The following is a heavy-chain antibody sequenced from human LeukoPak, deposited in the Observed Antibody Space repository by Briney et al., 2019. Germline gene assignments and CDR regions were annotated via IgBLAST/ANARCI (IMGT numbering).Heavy chain of an antibody. CDR1: GGSINSYY. CDR2: IYTSGST. CDR3: AGGGYSSSFDY. V-gene: IGHV4-4*07. Sequence: SETLSLTCTVSGGSINSYYWSWIRQPPGKGLEWIGRIYTSGSTNYNPSLKSRVTMSVDTSKNQFSLKLSSVTAADTAVYYCAGGGYSSSFDYWGQGTLVTVSS. J-gene: IGHJ4*02. D-gene: IGHD6-13*01.